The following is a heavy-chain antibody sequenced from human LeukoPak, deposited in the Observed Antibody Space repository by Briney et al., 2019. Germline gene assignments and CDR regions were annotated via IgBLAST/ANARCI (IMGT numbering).Heavy chain of an antibody. CDR2: INHSGST. J-gene: IGHJ6*03. CDR3: ASLRRRSSGYIKDYYYTDV. CDR1: GGSFSGYY. V-gene: IGHV4-34*01. D-gene: IGHD3-22*01. Sequence: SETLSLTCAVYGGSFSGYYWSWIRQPPGKGLEWIGEINHSGSTNYNPSLKSRVTISVDTSKNQFSLKLSSVTAADTALYYCASLRRRSSGYIKDYYYTDVWGKGTTVTVSS.